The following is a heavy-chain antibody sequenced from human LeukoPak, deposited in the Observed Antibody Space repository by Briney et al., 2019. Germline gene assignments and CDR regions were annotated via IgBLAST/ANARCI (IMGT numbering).Heavy chain of an antibody. Sequence: SETLSLTCIVSGGSISSSNYYWGWIRQPPGKGLEWIGSIFYSGSTYYNPSLKSRVTISVETSKNQFSLKLSSVTATDTAVYYCARHGKAVAGKVWGQGTLVTVSS. D-gene: IGHD6-19*01. CDR3: ARHGKAVAGKV. J-gene: IGHJ4*02. CDR1: GGSISSSNYY. CDR2: IFYSGST. V-gene: IGHV4-39*01.